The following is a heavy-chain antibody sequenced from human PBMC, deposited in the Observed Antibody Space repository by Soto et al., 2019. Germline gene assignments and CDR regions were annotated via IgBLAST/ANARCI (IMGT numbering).Heavy chain of an antibody. V-gene: IGHV3-9*01. CDR2: ISWNSGSI. J-gene: IGHJ6*03. CDR1: GFTFDDYA. CDR3: AKSSNCSSTSCYTGYYYYMDV. Sequence: GGSLRLSCAASGFTFDDYAMHWVRQAPGKGLEWVSGISWNSGSIGYADSVKGRFTISRDNAKNSLYLQMNSLRAEDTALYYCAKSSNCSSTSCYTGYYYYMDVWGKGTTVTVSS. D-gene: IGHD2-2*02.